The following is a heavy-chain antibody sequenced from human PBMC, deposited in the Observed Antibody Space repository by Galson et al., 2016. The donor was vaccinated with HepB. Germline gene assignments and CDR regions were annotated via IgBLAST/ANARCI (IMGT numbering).Heavy chain of an antibody. V-gene: IGHV3-48*02. Sequence: SLRLSCAASGFTFINYAMTWVRQAPGKGLEWVSYISSSSSTIYYADSVKGRFTISRDNAKNSLYLEMTSLREEDTAVYYCAKDYSGYYFDGTGYYNAFDYWGQGALVTVSS. J-gene: IGHJ4*02. D-gene: IGHD3-22*01. CDR2: ISSSSSTI. CDR3: AKDYSGYYFDGTGYYNAFDY. CDR1: GFTFINYA.